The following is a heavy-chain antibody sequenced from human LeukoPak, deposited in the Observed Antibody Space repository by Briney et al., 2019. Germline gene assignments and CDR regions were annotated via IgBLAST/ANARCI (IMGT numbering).Heavy chain of an antibody. D-gene: IGHD2-2*02. CDR3: ARDRDIVVVPAAIPRVGWFDP. CDR2: IIPIFGIA. J-gene: IGHJ5*02. V-gene: IGHV1-69*04. CDR1: GDTFTSYA. Sequence: SVKVSCKASGDTFTSYAISWVRQAPGQGLEWMGRIIPIFGIANYAQKFQGRVTITADKSTSTAYMELSSLRSEDTAVYYCARDRDIVVVPAAIPRVGWFDPWGQGTLVTVSS.